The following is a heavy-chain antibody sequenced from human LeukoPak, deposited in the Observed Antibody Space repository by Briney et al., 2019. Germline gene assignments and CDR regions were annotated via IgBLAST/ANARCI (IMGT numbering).Heavy chain of an antibody. D-gene: IGHD3-22*01. CDR2: IYSGGST. Sequence: GGSLRLSCAASGFTVRSSYMSWVRQAPGKGLEWVSVIYSGGSTFYADSVKGRFTISRDSSKNTLFLQMNSLRAEDTAVYYCTRAGEDYYDSSGFYNFWGQGTLVTVSS. CDR1: GFTVRSSY. V-gene: IGHV3-66*01. CDR3: TRAGEDYYDSSGFYNF. J-gene: IGHJ4*02.